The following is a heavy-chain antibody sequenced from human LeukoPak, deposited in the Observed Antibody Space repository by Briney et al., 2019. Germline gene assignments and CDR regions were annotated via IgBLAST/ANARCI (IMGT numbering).Heavy chain of an antibody. CDR2: IYSSGNT. J-gene: IGHJ4*02. D-gene: IGHD4-23*01. CDR3: ARNSGDY. V-gene: IGHV4-4*07. CDR1: GDSISDFY. Sequence: PSETLSLTCSVSGDSISDFYWSWIRQPAGKGLEWIGRIYSSGNTNYNPSLKSRVTMSLDASKNQFSLKVSSVTAADTAVYYCARNSGDYWGQGTLVTVSS.